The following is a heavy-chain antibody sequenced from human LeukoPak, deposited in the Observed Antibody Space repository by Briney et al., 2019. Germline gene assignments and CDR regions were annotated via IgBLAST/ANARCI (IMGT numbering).Heavy chain of an antibody. CDR3: TRGQYYYHSGHYLGNFDY. J-gene: IGHJ4*02. Sequence: GGSLRLSYATSGFTFSHYGMHWVRQPPGKGLEWVAFIRYDEGEIFYADPVKGRFTISRDDSKNTLYLQMNSLRAEDTAVYYCTRGQYYYHSGHYLGNFDYWGPGTLVTVSS. D-gene: IGHD3-22*01. CDR1: GFTFSHYG. V-gene: IGHV3-30*02. CDR2: IRYDEGEI.